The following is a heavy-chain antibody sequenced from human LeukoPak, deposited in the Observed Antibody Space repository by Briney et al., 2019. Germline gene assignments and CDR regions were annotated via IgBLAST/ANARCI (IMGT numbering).Heavy chain of an antibody. V-gene: IGHV1-18*01. CDR3: ARDGGWDYGSGGYYYYMDV. D-gene: IGHD3-10*01. CDR1: GYTFTSYG. J-gene: IGHJ6*03. Sequence: PEASVKVSCKASGYTFTSYGISWVRQAPGQGLEWMGWISAYNGNTNYAQKLQGRVTMTTDTSTSTAYMELRSLRSDDTAVYYCARDGGWDYGSGGYYYYMDVWGKGTTVTISS. CDR2: ISAYNGNT.